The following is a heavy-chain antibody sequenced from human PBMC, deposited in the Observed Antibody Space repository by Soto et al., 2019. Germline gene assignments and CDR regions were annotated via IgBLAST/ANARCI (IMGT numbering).Heavy chain of an antibody. CDR1: GFTFNTYA. CDR3: GKDRYYDSRIIDS. D-gene: IGHD3-22*01. Sequence: GGSLRLSCAASGFTFNTYAMSWVRQAPGKGLEWVASLSGSGGFTEHADSVKGRFSISRDNSKNTLFLQMNGLRVDGTAVYYCGKDRYYDSRIIDSWGSGT. V-gene: IGHV3-23*01. CDR2: LSGSGGFT. J-gene: IGHJ4*02.